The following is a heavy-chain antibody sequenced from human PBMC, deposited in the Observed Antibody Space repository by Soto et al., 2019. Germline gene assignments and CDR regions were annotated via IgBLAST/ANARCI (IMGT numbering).Heavy chain of an antibody. CDR3: ARDNLWFGELMYYYYMDV. J-gene: IGHJ6*03. D-gene: IGHD3-10*01. CDR2: IWYDGSNK. CDR1: GFTLSSYG. Sequence: GGSLRLSCAASGFTLSSYGMHWVRQAPGKGLEWVAVIWYDGSNKYYADSVKGRFTISRDNSKNTLYLQMNSLRAEDTAVYYCARDNLWFGELMYYYYMDVWGKGTTVTVSS. V-gene: IGHV3-33*01.